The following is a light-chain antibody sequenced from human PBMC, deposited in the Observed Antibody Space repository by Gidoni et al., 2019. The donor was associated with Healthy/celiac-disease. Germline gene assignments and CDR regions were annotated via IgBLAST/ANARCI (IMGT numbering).Light chain of an antibody. J-gene: IGKJ1*01. CDR3: QQSYSTPPWT. CDR1: QSISSY. CDR2: AAS. Sequence: DNHMTQSPSSLSASVGERVNITCRASQSISSYLNWYQQKPGKAPKLLIYAASSLQSGVPSRFSGSGSGTDFTLTISSLQPEDFATYYCQQSYSTPPWTFXHXTKVEIK. V-gene: IGKV1-39*01.